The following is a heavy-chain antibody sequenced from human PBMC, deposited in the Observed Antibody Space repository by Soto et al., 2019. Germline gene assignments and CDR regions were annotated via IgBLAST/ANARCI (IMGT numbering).Heavy chain of an antibody. CDR1: GESVSSNSAA. Sequence: SQTLSLSCALSGESVSSNSAAWNWIRQSPSRGLEWLGRTYYRSKWYNDYAVSVKGRITINPDTSKNLFSLHLNSVTPEDTAVSYFSRDRQGAFVIDFWGQATTVTLS. CDR2: TYYRSKWYN. V-gene: IGHV6-1*01. J-gene: IGHJ6*02. D-gene: IGHD3-16*01. CDR3: SRDRQGAFVIDF.